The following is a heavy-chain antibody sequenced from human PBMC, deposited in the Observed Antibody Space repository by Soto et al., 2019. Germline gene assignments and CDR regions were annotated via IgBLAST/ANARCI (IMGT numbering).Heavy chain of an antibody. CDR2: INAGNGNT. D-gene: IGHD2-15*01. Sequence: ASVKVSCKASGYTFTSYAMHWVRQAPGQRLEWMGWINAGNGNTKYSQKFQGRVTITRDTSASTAYMELSSLRSEDTAVYYCASGGCSVGSSYSGESNWSSPWGKGTLATVAS. V-gene: IGHV1-3*01. CDR3: ASGGCSVGSSYSGESNWSSP. CDR1: GYTFTSYA. J-gene: IGHJ5*02.